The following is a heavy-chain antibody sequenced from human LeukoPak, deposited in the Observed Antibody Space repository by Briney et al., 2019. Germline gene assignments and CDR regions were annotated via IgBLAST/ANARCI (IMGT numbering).Heavy chain of an antibody. V-gene: IGHV4-31*03. CDR1: GGSIGSGGYY. CDR3: ARSPVRGVINY. J-gene: IGHJ4*02. Sequence: PSQTLSLTCTVSGGSIGSGGYYWSWIRQHPGKGLEWIGYIYYSGSTYYNPSLKSRVTISVDTSKNQFSLKLSSVTAADTAVYYCARSPVRGVINYWGQGTLVTVSS. CDR2: IYYSGST. D-gene: IGHD3-10*01.